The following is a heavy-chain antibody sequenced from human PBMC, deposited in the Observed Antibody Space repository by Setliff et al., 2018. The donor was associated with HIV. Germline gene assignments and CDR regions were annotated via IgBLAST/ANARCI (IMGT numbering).Heavy chain of an antibody. CDR2: IIPIFGTA. CDR1: GGTFSSYA. D-gene: IGHD5-18*01. J-gene: IGHJ3*02. Sequence: SVKVSCKASGGTFSSYAISWVRQAPGQGLEWMGGIIPIFGTANYAQKFQGRVTMTTDTSTTTAYMELRSLKSDDTAIYFCASGMRWDTAMGDAFDIWGQGTMVTVSS. CDR3: ASGMRWDTAMGDAFDI. V-gene: IGHV1-69*05.